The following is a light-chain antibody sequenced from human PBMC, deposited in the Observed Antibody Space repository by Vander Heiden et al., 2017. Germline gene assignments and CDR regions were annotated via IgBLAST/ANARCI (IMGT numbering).Light chain of an antibody. CDR2: AAS. V-gene: IGKV1-39*01. CDR3: QQTHTTPYT. Sequence: IQMPHSPSALSASARDGVTITDRASQNIRNSLNWYQQKPGKAPKLLIYAASTLQSGVPSRFSGSGSGTDFTLAISSLQPEDFAAYYCQQTHTTPYTFGLGTKLEIK. J-gene: IGKJ2*01. CDR1: QNIRNS.